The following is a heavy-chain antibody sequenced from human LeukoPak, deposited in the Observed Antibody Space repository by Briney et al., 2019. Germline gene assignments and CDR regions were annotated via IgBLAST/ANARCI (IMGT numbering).Heavy chain of an antibody. CDR2: IKNKNDGGTT. V-gene: IGHV3-15*01. CDR3: TTQPTMIRGVISVY. CDR1: GFTFSNAW. J-gene: IGHJ4*02. D-gene: IGHD3-10*01. Sequence: AGGSLRLSCAASGFTFSNAWMSWVRQAPGKGLEWVGRIKNKNDGGTTDYAAPVKGRFTISRDDSKNTVYLQMNSLKTEDTAVYYCTTQPTMIRGVISVYWGQGTLVTVSS.